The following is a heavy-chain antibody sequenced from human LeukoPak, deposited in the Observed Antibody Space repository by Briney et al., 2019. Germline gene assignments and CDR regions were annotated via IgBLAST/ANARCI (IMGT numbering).Heavy chain of an antibody. CDR2: INHSGST. CDR3: ASFIAHGAFDI. CDR1: GGSFSGYY. J-gene: IGHJ3*02. V-gene: IGHV4-34*01. Sequence: SETLSLTCAVYGGSFSGYYWGWIRQPPGKGLEWIGEINHSGSTNYNPSLKSRVTISVDTSKNQFSLKLSSVTAADTAVYYCASFIAHGAFDIWGQGTMVTVSS. D-gene: IGHD3-16*02.